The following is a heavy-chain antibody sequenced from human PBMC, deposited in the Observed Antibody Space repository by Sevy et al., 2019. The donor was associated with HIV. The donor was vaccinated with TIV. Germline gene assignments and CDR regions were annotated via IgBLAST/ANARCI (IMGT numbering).Heavy chain of an antibody. J-gene: IGHJ4*02. CDR3: AKWEYDSSGYYYPPDFDC. Sequence: GGSLRLSCAASGFTFSSYAMSWVRQAPGKGLEWVSAISASGGSTYYGDSVKCRFTISRDNSKNTRHLQMNSLRAEDTAVYYCAKWEYDSSGYYYPPDFDCWGQGTLVTVSS. D-gene: IGHD3-22*01. CDR1: GFTFSSYA. CDR2: ISASGGST. V-gene: IGHV3-23*01.